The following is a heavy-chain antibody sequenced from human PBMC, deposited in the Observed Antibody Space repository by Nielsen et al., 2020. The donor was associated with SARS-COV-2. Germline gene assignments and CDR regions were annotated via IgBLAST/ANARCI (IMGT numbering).Heavy chain of an antibody. CDR3: AKEHLVDRALIMYYFDS. V-gene: IGHV3-7*01. D-gene: IGHD3-16*01. CDR2: IDPDGSDK. Sequence: GGSLRLSCAASGFSFSSHWMSWVRQVPGKGLEWVADIDPDGSDKVYVDSVKGRFTISRDNSKNTLYVQMNSLRAEDTAVYFCAKEHLVDRALIMYYFDSWGQGTLVTVSS. CDR1: GFSFSSHW. J-gene: IGHJ4*02.